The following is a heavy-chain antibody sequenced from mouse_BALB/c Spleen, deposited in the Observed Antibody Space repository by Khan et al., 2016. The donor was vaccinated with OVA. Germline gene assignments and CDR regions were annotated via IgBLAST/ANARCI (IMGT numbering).Heavy chain of an antibody. CDR2: IDPSDSET. D-gene: IGHD2-2*01. CDR3: ARREKYGYDPSWFAY. Sequence: QVQLQQPGADLVRPGASVKLSCKASGYTFTSYWMNWVKQRPGQGLEWIGMIDPSDSETNYNQMFKDKATLTVDKSSSTAYMQLSSLTSEDSAVYYCARREKYGYDPSWFAYWGQGTLVTVSA. J-gene: IGHJ3*01. V-gene: IGHV1-61*01. CDR1: GYTFTSYW.